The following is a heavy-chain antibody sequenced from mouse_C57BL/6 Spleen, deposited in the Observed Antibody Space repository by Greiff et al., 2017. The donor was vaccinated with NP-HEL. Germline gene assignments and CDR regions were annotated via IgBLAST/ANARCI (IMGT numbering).Heavy chain of an antibody. Sequence: EVQLQESGPGLVKPSQSLSLTCSVTGYSITSGYYWNWIRQFPGNKLEWMGYISYDGSNNYNPSLKNRISITRDTAKNQFFLKLNSVTTEDTATYYCARVSGEDAMDYWGQGTSVTVSS. J-gene: IGHJ4*01. CDR3: ARVSGEDAMDY. CDR2: ISYDGSN. V-gene: IGHV3-6*01. D-gene: IGHD3-1*01. CDR1: GYSITSGYY.